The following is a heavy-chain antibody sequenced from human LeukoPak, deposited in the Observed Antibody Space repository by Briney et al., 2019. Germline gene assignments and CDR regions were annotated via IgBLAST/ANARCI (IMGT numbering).Heavy chain of an antibody. CDR1: GFTFSSYW. J-gene: IGHJ4*02. CDR2: ISGSGVTM. D-gene: IGHD6-19*01. Sequence: GGSLRLSCAASGFTFSSYWMSWVRQAPGRGLEWVSYISGSGVTMYYADSVKGRFTISRDDAKNSLYLQMNSLRAEDTAVYYCAREDIRLDYFDYWGQGTLVTVSS. CDR3: AREDIRLDYFDY. V-gene: IGHV3-48*04.